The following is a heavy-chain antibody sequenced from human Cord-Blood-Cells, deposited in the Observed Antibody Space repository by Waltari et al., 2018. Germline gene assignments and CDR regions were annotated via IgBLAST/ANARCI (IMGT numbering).Heavy chain of an antibody. V-gene: IGHV1-58*01. CDR3: AAGGVPAAPTAFDI. Sequence: QMQLVQSGPEVKKPGTSVKVSCKASGFTFTSSAVQWLRQARGQRLEWIGWIVVGSGNTNYAQKFQERVTITRDMSTSTAYMELSSLRSEDTAVYYGAAGGVPAAPTAFDIWGQGTMVTVSS. CDR1: GFTFTSSA. D-gene: IGHD2-2*01. J-gene: IGHJ3*02. CDR2: IVVGSGNT.